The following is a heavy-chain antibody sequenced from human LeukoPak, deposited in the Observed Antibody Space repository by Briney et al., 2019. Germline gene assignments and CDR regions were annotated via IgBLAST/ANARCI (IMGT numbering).Heavy chain of an antibody. J-gene: IGHJ4*02. Sequence: GGSLRLSCAASGFTFSSYGMHWVRQAPGQGLEWVAVIWYDGGHKYYVESVRGRFTISRDNSKNTVYLQMDSLRAEDTAVYYCARGDYSDFDYWGQGTLVTVSS. CDR1: GFTFSSYG. CDR2: IWYDGGHK. D-gene: IGHD4-17*01. CDR3: ARGDYSDFDY. V-gene: IGHV3-33*01.